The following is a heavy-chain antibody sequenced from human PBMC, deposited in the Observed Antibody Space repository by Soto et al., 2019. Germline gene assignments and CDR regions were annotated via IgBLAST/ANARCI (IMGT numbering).Heavy chain of an antibody. Sequence: KASETLSLTCTVSGGSISSGSYYWSWIRQPPGKGLEWIGYIYYSGSTNYNPSLKSRVTISVDTSKNQFSLKLSSVTAADTAVYYCARDWYSSPLSVYYYGMNVWGQGTTITVSS. CDR2: IYYSGST. CDR3: ARDWYSSPLSVYYYGMNV. J-gene: IGHJ6*02. V-gene: IGHV4-61*01. CDR1: GGSISSGSYY. D-gene: IGHD6-13*01.